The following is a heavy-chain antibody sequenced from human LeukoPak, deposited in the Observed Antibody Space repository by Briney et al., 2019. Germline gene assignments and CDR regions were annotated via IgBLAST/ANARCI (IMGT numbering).Heavy chain of an antibody. D-gene: IGHD3-10*01. CDR1: GFTFSNYA. J-gene: IGHJ4*02. Sequence: PGGSLRLSCAASGFTFSNYAMHWVRQAPGKGLEWVALIWYEGSNKNYADSVKGRFTISRDNSKNTLYLQMNSLRPEDTAVYYCAKDYLKIGRFGELGYWGQGTLVTVSS. CDR3: AKDYLKIGRFGELGY. V-gene: IGHV3-33*06. CDR2: IWYEGSNK.